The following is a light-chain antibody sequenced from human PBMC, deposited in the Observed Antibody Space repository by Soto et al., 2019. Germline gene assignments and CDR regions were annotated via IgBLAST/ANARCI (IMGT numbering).Light chain of an antibody. CDR1: QSVSRN. CDR3: QQYNNWLWT. CDR2: GAS. J-gene: IGKJ1*01. Sequence: EIVMTRSPVTLSVSPGERATLSCRASQSVSRNLAWYQQKPGQAPRLLIYGASTRATGIPARFSGSGSGTEFTLTISSLQSEDFAVYYCQQYNNWLWTFGQGTKV. V-gene: IGKV3-15*01.